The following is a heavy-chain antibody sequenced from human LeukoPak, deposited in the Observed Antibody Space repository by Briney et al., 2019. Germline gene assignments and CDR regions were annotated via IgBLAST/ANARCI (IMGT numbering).Heavy chain of an antibody. J-gene: IGHJ3*02. D-gene: IGHD3-10*01. Sequence: GGSLRLSCAASGFTFSSYAMHWVRQAPGKGLEWVAVISYDGSNKYYADSVKGRFTISRDNSKNTLYLQMNSLRAEDTAVYYCARAPMVRGVSSPGGAFDIWGQGTMVTVSS. CDR1: GFTFSSYA. CDR3: ARAPMVRGVSSPGGAFDI. V-gene: IGHV3-30*04. CDR2: ISYDGSNK.